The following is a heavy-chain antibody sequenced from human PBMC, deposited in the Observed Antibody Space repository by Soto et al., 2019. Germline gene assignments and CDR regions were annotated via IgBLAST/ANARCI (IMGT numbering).Heavy chain of an antibody. J-gene: IGHJ6*01. V-gene: IGHV1-2*02. Sequence: QVQLVQSGAEVKKPGASVKVSCKASGYTFTGYYMHWVRQAPGQGLEWMGWINPNSGSTNYAQKFQGRVTMNRDTSISTAYVELSRLRSDDTAVYYCARDLSITMIVVAEDGMEVWGQGTTVTVSS. CDR2: INPNSGST. CDR3: ARDLSITMIVVAEDGMEV. D-gene: IGHD3-22*01. CDR1: GYTFTGYY.